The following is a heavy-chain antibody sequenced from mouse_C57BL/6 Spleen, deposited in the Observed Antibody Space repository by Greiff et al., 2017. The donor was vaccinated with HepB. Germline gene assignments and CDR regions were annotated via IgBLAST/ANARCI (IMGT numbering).Heavy chain of an antibody. D-gene: IGHD2-5*01. CDR2: IDPEDGET. Sequence: EVQLQQSGAELVKPGASVKLSCTASGFNIKDYYMHWVKQRTEQGLAWIGRIDPEDGETKYAPKFPGKATITADTSSNTAYLQRSSLTSEDTAVYYCARGTYYSKGYYFDYWGQGTTLTDSS. CDR3: ARGTYYSKGYYFDY. J-gene: IGHJ2*01. V-gene: IGHV14-2*01. CDR1: GFNIKDYY.